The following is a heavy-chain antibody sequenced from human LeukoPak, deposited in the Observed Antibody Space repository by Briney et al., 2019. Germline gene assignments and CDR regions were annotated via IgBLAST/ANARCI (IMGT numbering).Heavy chain of an antibody. Sequence: GSSVKVSCKASGGTFSSYAISWVRQAPGQGLEWMGRIIPIFGTANYAQKFQGRVTITADKSTSTAYMELSSLRSEDTAVYYCARGFSYSSSFFYTLRSAENWFDPWGQGTLVTVSS. D-gene: IGHD6-6*01. CDR2: IIPIFGTA. CDR1: GGTFSSYA. CDR3: ARGFSYSSSFFYTLRSAENWFDP. J-gene: IGHJ5*02. V-gene: IGHV1-69*06.